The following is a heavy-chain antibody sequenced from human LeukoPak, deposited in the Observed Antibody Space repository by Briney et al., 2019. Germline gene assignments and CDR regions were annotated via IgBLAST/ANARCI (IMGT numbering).Heavy chain of an antibody. CDR3: ARGISSGSYDY. Sequence: SETLSLTCTVSGDSISNYYWSWIRQPPGKGLEWIGSLYYSGSTFYSPSLKSRVTISLDTSKNQFSLKLGSVTAADTATYYCARGISSGSYDYWGQGTLVTVSS. V-gene: IGHV4-59*12. CDR2: LYYSGST. J-gene: IGHJ4*02. D-gene: IGHD1-26*01. CDR1: GDSISNYY.